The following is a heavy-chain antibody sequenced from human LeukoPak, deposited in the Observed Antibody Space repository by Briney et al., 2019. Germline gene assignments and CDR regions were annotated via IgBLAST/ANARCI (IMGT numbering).Heavy chain of an antibody. V-gene: IGHV1-2*02. CDR2: INPNSGGT. Sequence: ASVKVSCKTSGYSFTDYYMHWVRQAPGQGLEWMGWINPNSGGTSSAQKFQGRVTMTRDTSITTVYTKVSWLTSDDTAIYYCARADRLHGGPYLIGPWGQGTLVTVSS. J-gene: IGHJ5*02. CDR1: GYSFTDYY. CDR3: ARADRLHGGPYLIGP. D-gene: IGHD2-21*01.